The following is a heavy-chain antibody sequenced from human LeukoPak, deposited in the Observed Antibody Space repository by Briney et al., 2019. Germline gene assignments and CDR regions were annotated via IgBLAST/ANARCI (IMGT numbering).Heavy chain of an antibody. CDR2: ISWNSGST. CDR3: AKDIASGITGSFDY. J-gene: IGHJ4*02. V-gene: IGHV3-9*01. Sequence: GRSLRLSCAASGFTFDDYAMHCVRQAPGKGLEWVSGISWNSGSTGYADSVKGRFTISRDNAKNSLYLQMNSLRAEDTALYYCAKDIASGITGSFDYWGQGTLVTVSS. CDR1: GFTFDDYA. D-gene: IGHD1-20*01.